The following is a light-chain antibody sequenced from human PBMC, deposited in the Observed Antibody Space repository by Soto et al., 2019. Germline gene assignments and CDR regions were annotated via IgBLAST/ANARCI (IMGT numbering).Light chain of an antibody. CDR2: GES. CDR3: QQYWIAHT. J-gene: IGKJ5*01. CDR1: QRVRSSY. Sequence: ILLTQSPGTRSWSPGEKATLSCSARQRVRSSYLAWYQQKPGQAPRLLIYGESSRATGIPDRFPGSGSETDFTLTRIRRAPEDFAVYDCQQYWIAHTVGQGPLMESK. V-gene: IGKV3-20*01.